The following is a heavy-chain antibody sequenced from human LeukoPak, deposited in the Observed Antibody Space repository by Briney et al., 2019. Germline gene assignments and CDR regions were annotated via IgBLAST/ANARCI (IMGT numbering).Heavy chain of an antibody. J-gene: IGHJ5*02. Sequence: PGGSLRLSCAASGFTFSSHAMSWVRQAPGKGLEWVSAISGSGGSTYYADSVKGRFTISRDNSKNTLYLQMNSLRAEDTAVYYCAKRPEAYGSGSYFSIDNWFDPWGQGTLVTVSS. D-gene: IGHD3-10*01. CDR3: AKRPEAYGSGSYFSIDNWFDP. CDR1: GFTFSSHA. V-gene: IGHV3-23*01. CDR2: ISGSGGST.